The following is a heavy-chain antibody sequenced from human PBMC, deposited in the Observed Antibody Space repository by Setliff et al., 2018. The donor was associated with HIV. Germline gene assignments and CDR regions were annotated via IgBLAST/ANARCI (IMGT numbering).Heavy chain of an antibody. Sequence: KASETLSLTCTVSGGSISSSSYYWGWIRQPPGKGLEWIGSIYYSGSTYYNPSLKSRVTISVDTSKNQFSLKLSSVTAADTAVYYCARDRMPMASWVPDKWGQGTLVTVSS. CDR1: GGSISSSSYY. CDR3: ARDRMPMASWVPDK. CDR2: IYYSGST. V-gene: IGHV4-39*07. D-gene: IGHD2-2*01. J-gene: IGHJ4*02.